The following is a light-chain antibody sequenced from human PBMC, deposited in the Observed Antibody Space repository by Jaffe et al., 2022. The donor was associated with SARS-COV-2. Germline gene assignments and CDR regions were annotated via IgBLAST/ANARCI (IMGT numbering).Light chain of an antibody. CDR2: GAS. Sequence: DIQMTQSPSSLSASVGDRVTISCRATQTISFYLNWYQQKPGKAPNLLIYGASSLQSGVPSRFSGSGSGTDFTLTISSLQPADFATYYCQQTYSWPRTFGQGTKVEIK. CDR1: QTISFY. J-gene: IGKJ1*01. CDR3: QQTYSWPRT. V-gene: IGKV1-39*01.